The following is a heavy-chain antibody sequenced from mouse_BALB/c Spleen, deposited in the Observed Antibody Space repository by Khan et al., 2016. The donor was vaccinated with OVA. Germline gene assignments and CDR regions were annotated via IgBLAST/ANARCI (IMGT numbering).Heavy chain of an antibody. V-gene: IGHV1-5*01. CDR1: GYSFTSYW. Sequence: VQLQQSGTVLARPGASVKMSCKASGYSFTSYWMPWVKQRPGQGLEWIGAIYPGNSDTRYNQKFKGKAKLTAVTSASTAYMELSSLTNEDSAVYYGTRSDDSYYMDYGGQGTTLTVSS. CDR3: TRSDDSYYMDY. CDR2: IYPGNSDT. D-gene: IGHD2-4*01. J-gene: IGHJ2*01.